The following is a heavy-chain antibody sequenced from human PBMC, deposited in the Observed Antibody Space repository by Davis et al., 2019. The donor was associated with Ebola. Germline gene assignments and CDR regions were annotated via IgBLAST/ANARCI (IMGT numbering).Heavy chain of an antibody. CDR3: TRQAVTINAFDI. V-gene: IGHV3-73*01. Sequence: GESLKISCAASGFTFSGSAMHWVRQASGKGLEWVGRIRSKANSYATAYAASVKGRFTTSRDDSKNTAYLQMNSLKTEDTAVYYCTRQAVTINAFDIWGQGTMVTVSS. CDR2: IRSKANSYAT. CDR1: GFTFSGSA. D-gene: IGHD4-17*01. J-gene: IGHJ3*02.